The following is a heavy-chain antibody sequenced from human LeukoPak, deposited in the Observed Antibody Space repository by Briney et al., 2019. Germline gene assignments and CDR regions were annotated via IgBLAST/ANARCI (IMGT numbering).Heavy chain of an antibody. V-gene: IGHV4-30-4*08. CDR2: MYYSGST. CDR1: GGSTSSGDYY. CDR3: ARPYYYDSRIDP. J-gene: IGHJ5*02. D-gene: IGHD3-22*01. Sequence: SETLSLTCTVSGGSTSSGDYYWSWIRQPPGKGLEWIGYMYYSGSTYYNPSLKSRVTISVDTSKNQFSLKLSSVTAADTAVYYCARPYYYDSRIDPWGQGTLVTVSS.